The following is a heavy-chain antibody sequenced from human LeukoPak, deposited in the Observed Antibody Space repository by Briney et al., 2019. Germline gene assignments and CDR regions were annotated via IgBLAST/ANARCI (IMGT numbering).Heavy chain of an antibody. CDR3: ATYSSLNRREFQY. CDR1: GFTFSSYR. CDR2: ISSSSSTI. J-gene: IGHJ1*01. V-gene: IGHV3-48*01. D-gene: IGHD3-22*01. Sequence: GGSLRLSCAASGFTFSSYRMNWVRQAPGKGLEWVSYISSSSSTIYYADSVKGRFTISRDNAKNSLYLQMNSLRAEDTAVYYCATYSSLNRREFQYWGQGTLLTVSS.